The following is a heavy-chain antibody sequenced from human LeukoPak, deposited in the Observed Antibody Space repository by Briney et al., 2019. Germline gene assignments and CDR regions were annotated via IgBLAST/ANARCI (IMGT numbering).Heavy chain of an antibody. CDR1: GFTFSSYV. J-gene: IGHJ6*03. CDR2: ISGSGGGT. V-gene: IGHV3-23*01. D-gene: IGHD3-16*01. Sequence: GGSLRLSCAASGFTFSSYVMHWVRQAPGKGLEWVSSISGSGGGTFYADSVKGRFTISRDNSKNTLYLQMNSLRVEDTAVYYCAKAPRFGDHATEYYYYMHVWGKGTTVTVSS. CDR3: AKAPRFGDHATEYYYYMHV.